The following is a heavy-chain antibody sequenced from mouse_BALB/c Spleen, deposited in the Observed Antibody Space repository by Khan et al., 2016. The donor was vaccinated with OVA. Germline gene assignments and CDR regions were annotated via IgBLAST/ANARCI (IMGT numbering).Heavy chain of an antibody. CDR1: GYSITSDYA. V-gene: IGHV3-2*02. D-gene: IGHD1-1*01. CDR2: ISYSGYT. CDR3: ARKNYYGYAMDY. J-gene: IGHJ4*01. Sequence: EVKLLESGPGLVKPSQSLSLTCTVTGYSITSDYAWDWIRQFPGNKLEWMGHISYSGYTSYNPSLKSRISISRDTSKNQFFLQLTSVTTEDTATYYCARKNYYGYAMDYWGQGTSVTVSS.